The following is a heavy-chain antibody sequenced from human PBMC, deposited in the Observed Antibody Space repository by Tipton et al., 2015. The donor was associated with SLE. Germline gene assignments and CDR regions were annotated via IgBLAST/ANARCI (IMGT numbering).Heavy chain of an antibody. V-gene: IGHV3-53*01. CDR1: GGSFSGYH. Sequence: LSLTCAVYGGSFSGYHWTWIRQPPGQGLEWVSVTYVPGDTYYADSVKGRFTISRDNSKNTVYLDMLSLRADDTAMYYCAGASWSYGFFDYWGQGTLVTVSP. J-gene: IGHJ4*02. CDR3: AGASWSYGFFDY. D-gene: IGHD3-10*01. CDR2: TYVPGDT.